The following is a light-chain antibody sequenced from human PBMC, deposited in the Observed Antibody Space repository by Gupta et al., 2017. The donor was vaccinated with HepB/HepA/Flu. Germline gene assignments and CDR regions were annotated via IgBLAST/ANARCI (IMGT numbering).Light chain of an antibody. CDR3: NSRDSSGNDVV. Sequence: SSELTQDPAVSVALGQTVRITCHGDSLRSYYAIWYQQKPGQAPVLVIYGKNNRPSGIPDRFSGSSAGNTASLTITGAQAEDEADYYCNSRDSSGNDVVFGGGTKLTVL. CDR2: GKN. J-gene: IGLJ2*01. V-gene: IGLV3-19*01. CDR1: SLRSYY.